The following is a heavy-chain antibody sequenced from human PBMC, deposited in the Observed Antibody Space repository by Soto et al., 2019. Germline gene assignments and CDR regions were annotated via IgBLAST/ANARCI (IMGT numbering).Heavy chain of an antibody. CDR2: INHSGST. V-gene: IGHV4-34*01. CDR3: AREVPSRYFDL. Sequence: QVRLQQWGAGLLKPSETLSLTCAVYGGSFSDYYWSWIRQSPGKGLEWIGEINHSGSTNYNPSLKSRVTILVDTSKNQFSLKLSSVTAADTAVYYCAREVPSRYFDLWGRGTPLTVSS. D-gene: IGHD1-1*01. J-gene: IGHJ2*01. CDR1: GGSFSDYY.